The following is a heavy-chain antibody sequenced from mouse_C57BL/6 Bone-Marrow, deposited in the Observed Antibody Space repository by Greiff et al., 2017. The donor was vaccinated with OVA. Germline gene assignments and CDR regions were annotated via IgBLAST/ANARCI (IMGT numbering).Heavy chain of an antibody. CDR3: ESYSGFAY. J-gene: IGHJ3*01. V-gene: IGHV1-56*01. CDR2: IFPGSGST. Sequence: VKLMESGPELVRPGASVKISFKAPGYTFTSHWMQWVRQRPGQGLEWIGEIFPGSGSTYYNEKLKGKATLTVDTSSSTTYMRLSSLTSEDSAVYSSESYSGFAYWDRGNLVTVTA. CDR1: GYTFTSHW. D-gene: IGHD1-1*01.